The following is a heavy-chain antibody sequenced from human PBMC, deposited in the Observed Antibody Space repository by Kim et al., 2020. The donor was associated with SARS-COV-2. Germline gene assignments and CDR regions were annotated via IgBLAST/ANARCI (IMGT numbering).Heavy chain of an antibody. V-gene: IGHV4-39*01. CDR3: GTVSITMVRGANYGMDV. CDR2: IYYSGST. J-gene: IGHJ6*02. CDR1: GGSISSSSYY. Sequence: SETLSLTCTVSGGSISSSSYYWGWIRQPPGKGLEWIGSIYYSGSTYYNPSLKSRVTISVDTSKNQFSLKLSSVTAADTAVYYCGTVSITMVRGANYGMDVWGQGTTVTVSS. D-gene: IGHD3-10*01.